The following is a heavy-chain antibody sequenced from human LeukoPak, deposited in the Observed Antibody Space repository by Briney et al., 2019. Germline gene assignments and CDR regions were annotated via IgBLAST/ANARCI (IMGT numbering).Heavy chain of an antibody. CDR3: ARTTVTTTNVYGDFDY. V-gene: IGHV4-39*07. Sequence: PSETLSLTCTVSGGSMSSNSYSWGWIRQPPRKGLEWIGSISYSGITSYNPSLRSRVTISVDTSKNQFSLNLNSVTAADTAVYYCARTTVTTTNVYGDFDYWGQGTLVTVSS. CDR1: GGSMSSNSYS. D-gene: IGHD4-17*01. J-gene: IGHJ4*02. CDR2: ISYSGIT.